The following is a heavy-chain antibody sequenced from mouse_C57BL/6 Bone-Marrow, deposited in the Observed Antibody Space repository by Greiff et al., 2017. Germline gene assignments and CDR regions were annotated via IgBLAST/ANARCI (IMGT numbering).Heavy chain of an antibody. CDR3: ARGGLGAY. CDR1: GFTFSDYG. D-gene: IGHD3-3*01. V-gene: IGHV5-15*01. CDR2: ISNLAYSI. Sequence: EVQRVESGGGLVQPGGSLKLSCAASGFTFSDYGMAWVRQAPRTGPEWVAFISNLAYSIYYADTVTGRFTISRENAKNTLYLEMSSLRSEDTAMYYCARGGLGAYWGQGTLVTVSA. J-gene: IGHJ3*01.